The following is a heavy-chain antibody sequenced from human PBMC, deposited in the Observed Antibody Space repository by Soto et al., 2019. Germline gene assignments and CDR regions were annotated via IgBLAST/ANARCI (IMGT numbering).Heavy chain of an antibody. D-gene: IGHD2-8*02. CDR2: INHSGST. J-gene: IGHJ4*02. CDR1: GGSFSGYY. V-gene: IGHV4-34*01. Sequence: QVQLQQWGAGLLKPSETLSLTCAVSGGSFSGYYWTWIRQPPGTGLEWIGEINHSGSTNYNPSLKSRVTISVDTSTNQFSLKRTSVTAADSAVYYCARDKITGVFDYWGQGTLVTVSS. CDR3: ARDKITGVFDY.